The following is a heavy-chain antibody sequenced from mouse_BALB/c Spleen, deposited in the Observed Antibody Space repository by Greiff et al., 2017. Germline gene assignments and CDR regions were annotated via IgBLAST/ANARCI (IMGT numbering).Heavy chain of an antibody. CDR1: GFSLTSYG. D-gene: IGHD2-3*01. CDR3: ARGYDGYYYAMDY. CDR2: IWAGGST. V-gene: IGHV2-9*02. J-gene: IGHJ4*01. Sequence: VQLVESGPGLVAPSQSLSITCTVSGFSLTSYGVHWVRQPPGKGLEWLGVIWAGGSTNYNSALMSRLSISKDNSKSQVFLKMNSLQTDDTAMYYCARGYDGYYYAMDYWGQGTSVTVSS.